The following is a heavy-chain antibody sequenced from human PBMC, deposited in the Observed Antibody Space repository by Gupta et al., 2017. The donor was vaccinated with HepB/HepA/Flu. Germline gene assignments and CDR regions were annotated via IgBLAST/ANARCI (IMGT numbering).Heavy chain of an antibody. J-gene: IGHJ4*02. D-gene: IGHD2-15*01. CDR1: GFSLSTSGMR. Sequence: QVTLKESGPALVKPTETLTLTCTFSGFSLSTSGMRVSWIRQPPGKALEWLARIDWNDDKLYSTSLKTRLTISKDTSKKQVVLTMANMDPVDTAKYYCARMSWWDFENWGQGTLVTVSA. CDR2: IDWNDDK. V-gene: IGHV2-70*04. CDR3: ARMSWWDFEN.